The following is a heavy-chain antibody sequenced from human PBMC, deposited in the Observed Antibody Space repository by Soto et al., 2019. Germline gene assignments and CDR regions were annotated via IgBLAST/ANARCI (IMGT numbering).Heavy chain of an antibody. CDR2: ISYDGSNK. CDR3: AKDEAGGITIFGVVIPTNILDY. V-gene: IGHV3-30*18. D-gene: IGHD3-3*01. J-gene: IGHJ4*02. CDR1: GVTFSSYC. Sequence: GGSRRLSWAASGVTFSSYCIHWVRQSPGKGLEWVAVISYDGSNKYYSNSVKGRLTISRENYKNTLYLQMNSVRDEDTAVYYCAKDEAGGITIFGVVIPTNILDYWGQGRLVTVS.